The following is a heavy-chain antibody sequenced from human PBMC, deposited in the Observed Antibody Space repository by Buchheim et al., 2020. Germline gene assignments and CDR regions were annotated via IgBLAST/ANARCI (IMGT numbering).Heavy chain of an antibody. V-gene: IGHV3-30-3*02. CDR2: ISYDGSNK. Sequence: QVQLVESGGGVVQPGRSLRLSCAASGFTFSSYAMHWVRQAPGKGLEWVAVISYDGSNKYYADSVKGRFTISRDNSKNTLCLQMNGLTTEDTAVYYCVKRDVTYGVVTSWGQGTL. CDR3: VKRDVTYGVVTS. J-gene: IGHJ5*02. D-gene: IGHD3-3*01. CDR1: GFTFSSYA.